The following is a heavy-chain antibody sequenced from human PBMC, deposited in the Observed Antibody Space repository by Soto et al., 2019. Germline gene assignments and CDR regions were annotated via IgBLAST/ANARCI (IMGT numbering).Heavy chain of an antibody. V-gene: IGHV3-48*01. J-gene: IGHJ1*01. D-gene: IGHD6-19*01. CDR2: ISSTSTSI. Sequence: GGSLRLSCAASGFTFSTSSMSWVRQAPGKGLEWVSYISSTSTSIYYADSVKGRFTISRDNSKNTLYLQMNSLRAEDTAVYYCAKGVPGIAVAGTGYFQHWGQGTLVTVSS. CDR1: GFTFSTSS. CDR3: AKGVPGIAVAGTGYFQH.